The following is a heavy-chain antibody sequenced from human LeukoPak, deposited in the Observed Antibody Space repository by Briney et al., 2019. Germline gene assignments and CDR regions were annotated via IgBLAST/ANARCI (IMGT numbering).Heavy chain of an antibody. CDR3: ARGPLWFGEPNRD. Sequence: PSETLSLTCAVYGGSFSGYYWSWIRQPPGKGLEWIGEINHSGSTNYNPSLKSRVTISVDTSKNQFSLKLSSVTAADTAVYYCARGPLWFGEPNRDWGQGTLVTVSS. J-gene: IGHJ4*02. V-gene: IGHV4-34*01. CDR1: GGSFSGYY. D-gene: IGHD3-10*01. CDR2: INHSGST.